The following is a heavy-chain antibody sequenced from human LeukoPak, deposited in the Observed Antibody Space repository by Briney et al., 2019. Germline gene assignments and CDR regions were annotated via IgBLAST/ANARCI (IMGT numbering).Heavy chain of an antibody. Sequence: PGGSLRLSCTASGFTFSTHSMHWVRHAPGKGPVGVSRINSDGSSTRYADSVTGRFTISRDNAKNTVYLQMNSLRAEDTAVYYCAKVLGGLWPGIDYWGQGTLVTVSS. CDR1: GFTFSTHS. CDR2: INSDGSST. D-gene: IGHD2-15*01. CDR3: AKVLGGLWPGIDY. V-gene: IGHV3-74*01. J-gene: IGHJ4*02.